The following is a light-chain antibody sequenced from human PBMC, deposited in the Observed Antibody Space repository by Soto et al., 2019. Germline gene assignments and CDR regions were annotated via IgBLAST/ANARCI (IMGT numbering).Light chain of an antibody. CDR3: QQSYSTPWT. Sequence: MYQSPSSLSASTGDRVTITCRASQGISSYLAWYQQKPGKAPKLLIYAASSLQSGVPSRFSGSGSGTDFTLTISSLQPEDFATYYCQQSYSTPWTFGQGTKV. J-gene: IGKJ1*01. V-gene: IGKV1-8*01. CDR1: QGISSY. CDR2: AAS.